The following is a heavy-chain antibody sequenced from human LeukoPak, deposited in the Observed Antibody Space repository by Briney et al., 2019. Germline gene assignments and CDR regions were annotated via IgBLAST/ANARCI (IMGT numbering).Heavy chain of an antibody. CDR2: IIHIFGTA. J-gene: IGHJ4*02. Sequence: ASVKVSCKASGGTFSGYAISWVRQAPGQGLEWMGGIIHIFGTANYAQKFQGRVTITADESTSTAYMELSSLRSEDTAVYYCARTRPNYYYGSGSYYTPFDYWGQGTLVTVSS. V-gene: IGHV1-69*13. CDR3: ARTRPNYYYGSGSYYTPFDY. D-gene: IGHD3-10*01. CDR1: GGTFSGYA.